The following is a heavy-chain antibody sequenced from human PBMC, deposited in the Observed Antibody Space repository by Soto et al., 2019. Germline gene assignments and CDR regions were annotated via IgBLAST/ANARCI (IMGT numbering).Heavy chain of an antibody. CDR2: MNPNAGSR. D-gene: IGHD1-26*01. J-gene: IGHJ6*02. Sequence: QVQLVQSGAEVKKPGATVKVSCKASGYTFTSCDVNWVRQAPGQGLEWMGWMNPNAGSRGYARKFQGRVTMTRDTSMSTAYMELSSLTSEDTAVYYCARISGRPSNYYHIDVWGQGTTVTVSS. V-gene: IGHV1-8*01. CDR3: ARISGRPSNYYHIDV. CDR1: GYTFTSCD.